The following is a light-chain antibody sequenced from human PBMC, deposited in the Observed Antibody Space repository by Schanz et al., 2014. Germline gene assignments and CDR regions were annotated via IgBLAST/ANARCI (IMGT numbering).Light chain of an antibody. J-gene: IGKJ1*01. Sequence: DIQMTQSPSSVSAFVGDRVTITCRASQDISSWLAWYQQKPGRAPKLLIYAASSLQSGVPSRFSGSGSGTHFTLTISSLQPEDFATYYCQQAQQAKSFPRTFGQGTKVEIK. CDR3: QQAQQAKSFPRT. CDR1: QDISSW. V-gene: IGKV1-12*01. CDR2: AAS.